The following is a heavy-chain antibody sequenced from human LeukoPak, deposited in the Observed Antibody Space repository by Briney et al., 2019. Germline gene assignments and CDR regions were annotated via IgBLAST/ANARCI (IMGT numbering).Heavy chain of an antibody. V-gene: IGHV4-4*07. CDR1: GDSISNYY. Sequence: KTSETLSLTCTVSGDSISNYYWNWLRQPAGQGLEWIGRIYSSGSTNYNPSLKTRLTMSVDTSKNQFSLKLSSVTAADTAVYYCSRETFYYGSGSYYSPLDSWGQGTLVTVSS. D-gene: IGHD3-10*01. J-gene: IGHJ4*02. CDR3: SRETFYYGSGSYYSPLDS. CDR2: IYSSGST.